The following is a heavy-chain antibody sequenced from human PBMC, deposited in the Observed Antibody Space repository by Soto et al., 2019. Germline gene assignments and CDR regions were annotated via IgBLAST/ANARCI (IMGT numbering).Heavy chain of an antibody. Sequence: QVQLVESGGGVVQPGRSLRLSCAASGFTFSSYGMHWVRQAPGKGLEWVAVIWYDGSNKYYADSVKGRFTISRDNSKNTLYLQMNSLRAEDTAVYYCARDLVGYCSGGSCYPGWFDPWGQGTLVTVSS. D-gene: IGHD2-15*01. CDR1: GFTFSSYG. J-gene: IGHJ5*02. V-gene: IGHV3-33*01. CDR3: ARDLVGYCSGGSCYPGWFDP. CDR2: IWYDGSNK.